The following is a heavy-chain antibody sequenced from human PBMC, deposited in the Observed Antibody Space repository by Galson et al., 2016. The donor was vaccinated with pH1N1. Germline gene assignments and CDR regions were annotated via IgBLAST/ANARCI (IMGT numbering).Heavy chain of an antibody. CDR1: GFSVSTYA. J-gene: IGHJ4*02. V-gene: IGHV3-23*01. CDR2: LTDHGHT. D-gene: IGHD2-15*01. CDR3: AKDYGDGSGGRCFSEPLDY. Sequence: SLRLSCAASGFSVSTYAVSWVRQAPGKGLEWVSGLTDHGHTYYADSVKGRFTISRDNSKNTVYLQMSSLRADDTAVYYCAKDYGDGSGGRCFSEPLDYWGQGTRVTVSS.